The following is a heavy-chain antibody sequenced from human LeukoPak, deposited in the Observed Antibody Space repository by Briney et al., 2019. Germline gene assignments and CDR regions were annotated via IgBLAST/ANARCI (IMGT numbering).Heavy chain of an antibody. CDR1: GYSDYY. J-gene: IGHJ4*02. V-gene: IGHV1-2*02. D-gene: IGHD3-16*02. CDR3: ARVYYDYVWGSYRPYFDY. Sequence: GASVKVSCKASGYSDYYMHWVRQAPGQGLEWMGWINPNSGGTNYAQKFQGRVTMTRDTSISTAYMELSRLRSDDTAVYYCARVYYDYVWGSYRPYFDYWGQGTLVTVSS. CDR2: INPNSGGT.